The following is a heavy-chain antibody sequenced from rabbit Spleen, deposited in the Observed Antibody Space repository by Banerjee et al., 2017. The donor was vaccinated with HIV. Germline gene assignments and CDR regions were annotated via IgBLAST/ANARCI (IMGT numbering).Heavy chain of an antibody. J-gene: IGHJ4*01. D-gene: IGHD3-1*01. CDR3: ARDLDDGSNFIFNL. V-gene: IGHV1S7*01. CDR2: IDPVFGST. Sequence: QLVESGGGLVQPGGSLKLSCKASGFTLNNYYMNWVRQAPGKGLEWIGYIDPVFGSTYYANWVNGRFTISSHNAQNTLYLQLTSLTAADTATYFCARDLDDGSNFIFNLWGPGTLVTVS. CDR1: GFTLNNYY.